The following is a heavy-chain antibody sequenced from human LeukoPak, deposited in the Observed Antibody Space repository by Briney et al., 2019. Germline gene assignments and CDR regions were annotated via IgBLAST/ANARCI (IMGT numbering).Heavy chain of an antibody. CDR1: GFTFRSYS. V-gene: IGHV3-21*01. D-gene: IGHD3-16*01. J-gene: IGHJ4*02. CDR2: IGSSSSSI. Sequence: PGGSLRLSCAGSGFTFRSYSMNWVRQAPGKGLEWVSSIGSSSSSIYYANSVKGRFTISRDNAKNSLYLQINSLRAEDTAVYYCAREFDEGFDYWGQGTLVTVSS. CDR3: AREFDEGFDY.